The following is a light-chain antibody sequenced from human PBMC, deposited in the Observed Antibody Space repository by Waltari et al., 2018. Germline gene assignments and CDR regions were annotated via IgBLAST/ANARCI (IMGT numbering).Light chain of an antibody. V-gene: IGLV1-47*01. CDR3: ASWDGSLGGVV. Sequence: QSVLSQPPSASGTPGQRVTISRSGSDYNIGAPSVSWYHQLPGAAPKLLLYRKNHRPSGVPDRFSGSKSGPSASLAISGLRSEDEALYYCASWDGSLGGVVFGGGTKLTVL. J-gene: IGLJ2*01. CDR2: RKN. CDR1: DYNIGAPS.